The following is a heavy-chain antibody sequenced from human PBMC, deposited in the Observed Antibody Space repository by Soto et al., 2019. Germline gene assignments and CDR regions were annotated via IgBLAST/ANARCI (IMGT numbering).Heavy chain of an antibody. CDR1: GGSFSGYY. Sequence: SETLSLTCAVYGGSFSGYYWSWIRQPPGKGLEWIGEINHSGSTNYNPSLKSRVTISVDTSKNQFSLKLSSVTAADTAVYYCARGRAYSNYYYYGMDVWGQGTTVTVS. CDR3: ARGRAYSNYYYYGMDV. V-gene: IGHV4-34*01. D-gene: IGHD2-21*01. CDR2: INHSGST. J-gene: IGHJ6*02.